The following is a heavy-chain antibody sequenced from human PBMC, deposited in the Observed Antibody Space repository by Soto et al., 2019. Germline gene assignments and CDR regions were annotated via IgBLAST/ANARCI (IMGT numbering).Heavy chain of an antibody. CDR3: ARVCGGMAARRGGLDV. Sequence: GASVKVSCKASGYTFTSYGISWVRQAPGQGLEWMGIINPSIGTTTYAQKFKGRVTMTRETSTSTVYMELSSLRSEDTDIYSCARVCGGMAARRGGLDVLGKGPTVTVS. J-gene: IGHJ6*04. CDR2: INPSIGTT. CDR1: GYTFTSYG. D-gene: IGHD6-6*01. V-gene: IGHV1-46*01.